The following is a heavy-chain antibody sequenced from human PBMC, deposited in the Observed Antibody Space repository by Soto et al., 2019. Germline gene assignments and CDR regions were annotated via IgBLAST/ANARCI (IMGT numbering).Heavy chain of an antibody. Sequence: QVQLQESGPGLVKPSETLSLTCTVSGGSISSYYWSWIRQPPGKGLEWIGYIYYSGRTNYNPSLKSRVTISVDTSKNQFSLKLNSVTAADTAVYYCARGYCSSTSCYIWDNWFDPWGQGTLVTVSS. V-gene: IGHV4-59*01. CDR3: ARGYCSSTSCYIWDNWFDP. J-gene: IGHJ5*02. CDR2: IYYSGRT. CDR1: GGSISSYY. D-gene: IGHD2-2*02.